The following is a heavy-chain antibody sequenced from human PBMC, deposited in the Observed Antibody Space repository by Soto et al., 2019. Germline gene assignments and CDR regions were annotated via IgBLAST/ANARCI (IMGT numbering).Heavy chain of an antibody. Sequence: QVQLVQSGAEVKKPGSSVKVSCKASGGTFSSYTISWVRQAPGQGLEWMGRIIPILGIANYAQKFQGRVTITADKSTSTAYMELSSLRSEDTAVYYCARDAPMVRRVIKAEYFQHWGQGTLLTVSS. V-gene: IGHV1-69*08. J-gene: IGHJ1*01. CDR3: ARDAPMVRRVIKAEYFQH. CDR1: GGTFSSYT. CDR2: IIPILGIA. D-gene: IGHD3-10*01.